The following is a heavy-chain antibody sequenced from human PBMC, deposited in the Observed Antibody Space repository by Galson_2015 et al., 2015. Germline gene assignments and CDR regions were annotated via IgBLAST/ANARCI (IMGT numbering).Heavy chain of an antibody. CDR3: AKLGGYSSTWSYFDY. CDR2: ISGSGGST. CDR1: GFTFSSYA. Sequence: SLRLSCAASGFTFSSYAMSWVRQAPGKGLEWVSGISGSGGSTDYADSVKGRFTISRDNSESTLYLQMNSLRAEDTALYYCAKLGGYSSTWSYFDYWGQGTLVAVSS. J-gene: IGHJ4*02. D-gene: IGHD6-13*01. V-gene: IGHV3-23*01.